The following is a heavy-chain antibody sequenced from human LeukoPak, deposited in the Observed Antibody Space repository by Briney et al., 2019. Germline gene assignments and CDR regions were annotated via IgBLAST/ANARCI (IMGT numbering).Heavy chain of an antibody. CDR1: GITFSTAW. CDR2: IKSKIGGATA. CDR3: ATDRAWFDP. Sequence: GGSLTPSCAASGITFSTAWMSWFRQAPGKGLEWVGRIKSKIGGATADYAAPVKDRFTISRDDSKNTLYLQMNSLKTEDTAVYYCATDRAWFDPWGQGTLVTVSS. V-gene: IGHV3-15*01. J-gene: IGHJ5*02. D-gene: IGHD3-10*01.